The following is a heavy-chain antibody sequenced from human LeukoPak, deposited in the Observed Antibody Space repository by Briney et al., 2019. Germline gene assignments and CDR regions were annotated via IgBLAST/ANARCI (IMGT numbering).Heavy chain of an antibody. Sequence: SETLSLTCTVSGGSISSYYWSWIRQPPGKGLEWIGYSYYSGTTNYNPSLKSRVTISVDTSKNQFSLKLSSVTAADTAVYYCARGVYIAAAQYAYWGQGTLVTVSS. CDR1: GGSISSYY. J-gene: IGHJ4*02. CDR3: ARGVYIAAAQYAY. V-gene: IGHV4-59*01. D-gene: IGHD6-13*01. CDR2: SYYSGTT.